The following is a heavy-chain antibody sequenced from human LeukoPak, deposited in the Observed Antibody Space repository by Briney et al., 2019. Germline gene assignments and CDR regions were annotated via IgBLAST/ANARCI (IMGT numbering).Heavy chain of an antibody. CDR1: GFTFSSYV. CDR2: IKSKVNGGTT. D-gene: IGHD7-27*01. CDR3: TKDPPFTGGVNSAY. J-gene: IGHJ4*02. V-gene: IGHV3-15*07. Sequence: PGKSLRLSCAASGFTFSSYVMNWVRQTPGKGLEWVGRIKSKVNGGTTDYAAPVKGRFTISRDDSKNTLYLQMSSLKTEDTAVYYCTKDPPFTGGVNSAYWGQGTLVTVSS.